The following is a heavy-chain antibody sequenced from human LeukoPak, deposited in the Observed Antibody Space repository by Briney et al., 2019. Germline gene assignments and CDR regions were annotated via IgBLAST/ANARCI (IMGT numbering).Heavy chain of an antibody. CDR3: ARVSGEVLVVPAARADTYYYYYYMDV. V-gene: IGHV4-30-2*01. Sequence: SETLSLTCTVSGGSISSGGYYWSWIRQPPGKGLEWIGYIYHSGSTYYNPSLKSRVTISVDRSKNQFSLKLSSVTAADTAVYYCARVSGEVLVVPAARADTYYYYYYMDVWGKGTTVTVSS. D-gene: IGHD2-2*01. J-gene: IGHJ6*03. CDR2: IYHSGST. CDR1: GGSISSGGYY.